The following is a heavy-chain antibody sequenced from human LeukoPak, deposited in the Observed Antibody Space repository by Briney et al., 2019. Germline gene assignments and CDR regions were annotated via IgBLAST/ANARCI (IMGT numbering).Heavy chain of an antibody. J-gene: IGHJ5*02. CDR1: GFTFSSYW. D-gene: IGHD5-18*01. CDR2: MNQDGSEK. Sequence: GGSLRLSCAASGFTFSSYWMSWVRQAPGKGLEWVANMNQDGSEKYYVDSVKGRFTISRDNVKNSLYLQMNSLTVEDTAVYYCARSRQLWLYHWFDPWGQGTLVTVSS. CDR3: ARSRQLWLYHWFDP. V-gene: IGHV3-7*01.